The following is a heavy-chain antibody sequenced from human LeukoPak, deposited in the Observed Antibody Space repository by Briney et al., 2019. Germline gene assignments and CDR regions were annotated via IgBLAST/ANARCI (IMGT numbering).Heavy chain of an antibody. V-gene: IGHV1-69*01. CDR3: ARSWATPLGYAFDI. CDR1: GGTFSSYA. Sequence: SVTVSCKASGGTFSSYAISWVRQAPGQGLEWMGGIIPIFGTANYAQKFQGRVTITADESTSTAYMELSSLRSEDTAVYYCARSWATPLGYAFDIWGQGTMVTVSS. J-gene: IGHJ3*02. CDR2: IIPIFGTA. D-gene: IGHD2-15*01.